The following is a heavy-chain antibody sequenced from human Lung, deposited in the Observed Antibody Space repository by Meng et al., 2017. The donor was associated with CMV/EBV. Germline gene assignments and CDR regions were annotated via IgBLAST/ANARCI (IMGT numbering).Heavy chain of an antibody. Sequence: XVXVSXXASGGTFSSYAISWVRQAPGQGLEWMGGIIPIFGTANYAQKFQGRVTITTDESTSTAYMELSSLRSEDTAVYYCASQEAGPYSGYEGRFDYWGQGTLVXVSS. J-gene: IGHJ4*02. CDR3: ASQEAGPYSGYEGRFDY. D-gene: IGHD5-12*01. V-gene: IGHV1-69*05. CDR1: GGTFSSYA. CDR2: IIPIFGTA.